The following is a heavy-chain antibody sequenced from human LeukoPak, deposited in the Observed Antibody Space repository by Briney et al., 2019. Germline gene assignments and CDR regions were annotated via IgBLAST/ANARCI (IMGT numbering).Heavy chain of an antibody. J-gene: IGHJ4*02. CDR3: ARFSSGTVTTAGY. CDR1: GFTFSSYW. Sequence: GGSLRLSCAASGFTFSSYWMHWVRQAPGKGLVWVSRINSDGSSTSYADSVKGRFAISRDNTKNTLYLQMNNLRVDDTAVYYCARFSSGTVTTAGYWGQGTLVTVSP. V-gene: IGHV3-74*01. CDR2: INSDGSST. D-gene: IGHD4-17*01.